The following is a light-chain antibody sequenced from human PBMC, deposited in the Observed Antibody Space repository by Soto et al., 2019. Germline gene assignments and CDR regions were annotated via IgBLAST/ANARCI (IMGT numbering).Light chain of an antibody. CDR3: QQYDSSLT. CDR2: GAS. J-gene: IGKJ1*01. Sequence: EIVLTQSPGSLSLSPGERATLSCRASQSISSSFFAWYQQKPGQAPRLLIYGASRRATGIPDRFTGSGSGTYFTLTSSRLEPEDFAVYYYQQYDSSLTFGLGTKVEIK. CDR1: QSISSSF. V-gene: IGKV3-20*01.